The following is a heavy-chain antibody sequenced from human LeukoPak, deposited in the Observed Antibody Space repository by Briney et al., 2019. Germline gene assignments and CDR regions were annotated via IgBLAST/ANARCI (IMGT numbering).Heavy chain of an antibody. Sequence: GGSLRLSCAASGFTFSSYSMNWVRQAPGKGLEWVSSITSSGRYIYYADSVKGRFTISRDNAKNSLYLQMNSLRAEDTAVYYCAREGALTVTKDAFDIWGQGTMVTVSS. J-gene: IGHJ3*02. CDR2: ITSSGRYI. D-gene: IGHD4-17*01. CDR3: AREGALTVTKDAFDI. V-gene: IGHV3-21*01. CDR1: GFTFSSYS.